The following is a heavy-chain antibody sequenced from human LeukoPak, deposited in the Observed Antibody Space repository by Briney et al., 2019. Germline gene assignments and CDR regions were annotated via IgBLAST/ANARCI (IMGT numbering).Heavy chain of an antibody. CDR3: ARDRIDILTGYPPHGVDV. CDR2: ICYDGSNK. D-gene: IGHD3-9*01. J-gene: IGHJ6*04. Sequence: GGSLRLSCAASGFTFSSYGMHWVRQAPGKGLEWVAVICYDGSNKYYADSVKGRFTISRDNSKNTLYLQMNSLRAEDTAVYYCARDRIDILTGYPPHGVDVWGKGTTVTVSS. CDR1: GFTFSSYG. V-gene: IGHV3-33*01.